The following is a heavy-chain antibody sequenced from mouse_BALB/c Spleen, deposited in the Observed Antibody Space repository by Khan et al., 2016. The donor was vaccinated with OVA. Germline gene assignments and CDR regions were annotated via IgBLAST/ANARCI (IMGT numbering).Heavy chain of an antibody. CDR2: ISDGTTYI. J-gene: IGHJ3*01. CDR1: GFTFSDYY. D-gene: IGHD2-13*01. V-gene: IGHV5-4*02. CDR3: TRGYYGDPFAY. Sequence: EVELVESGGGLVKPGGSLKLSCAASGFTFSDYYMYWVRQTPEKRLEWVATISDGTTYIYYPDHVKGRFTISRDNAKNNLYLQMSSLKSEDTAMYYCTRGYYGDPFAYWGQGTLVTVSA.